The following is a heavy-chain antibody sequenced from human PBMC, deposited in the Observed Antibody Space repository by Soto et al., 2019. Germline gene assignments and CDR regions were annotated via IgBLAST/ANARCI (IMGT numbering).Heavy chain of an antibody. CDR1: GYTFTSYG. D-gene: IGHD3-10*01. Sequence: QVQLVQSGAEVKKPGASVKVSCKASGYTFTSYGISWVRQAPGQGLEWMGWISAYNGNTNYAQKLQGRVTMTTDTXTXTXXMELRSLRSDDPAVYYCARDQGFGESHYYYYGMDVWGQGTTVTVSS. J-gene: IGHJ6*02. CDR2: ISAYNGNT. V-gene: IGHV1-18*01. CDR3: ARDQGFGESHYYYYGMDV.